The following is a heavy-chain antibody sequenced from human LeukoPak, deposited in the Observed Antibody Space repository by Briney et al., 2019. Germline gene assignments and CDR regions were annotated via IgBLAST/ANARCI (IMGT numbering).Heavy chain of an antibody. CDR1: GYTFTSYD. CDR2: MNPNSGNT. CDR3: ARGRTRGYYGSASYSYYFDY. J-gene: IGHJ4*02. D-gene: IGHD3-10*01. V-gene: IGHV1-8*01. Sequence: ASVKVSCKASGYTFTSYDINWVRQATGQGLEWMGWMNPNSGNTGYAQKFQGRVTMTRNTSISTAYMELSSLRSEDTAVYYCARGRTRGYYGSASYSYYFDYWGQGTLVTVSS.